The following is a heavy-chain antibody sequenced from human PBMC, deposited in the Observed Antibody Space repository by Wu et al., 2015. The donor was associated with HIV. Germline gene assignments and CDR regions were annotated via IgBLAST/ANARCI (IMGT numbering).Heavy chain of an antibody. D-gene: IGHD2-15*01. CDR3: ARDSHCSGGSCYYYYGMDV. J-gene: IGHJ6*02. CDR1: GGTFSSYA. V-gene: IGHV1-69*05. CDR2: IIPIFGTA. Sequence: QVQLVQSGAEVKKPGSSVKVSCKASGGTFSSYAISWVRQAPGQGLEWMGGIIPIFGTANYAQKFQGRVTITTDESTSTAYMELSSLRSEDTAVYYCARDSHCSGGSCYYYYGMDVWGQGDHGHRLL.